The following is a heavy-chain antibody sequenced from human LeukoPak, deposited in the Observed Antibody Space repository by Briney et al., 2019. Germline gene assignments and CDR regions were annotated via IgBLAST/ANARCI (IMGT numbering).Heavy chain of an antibody. V-gene: IGHV3-74*01. Sequence: GGSLKLPCAASGFTFNSYWFHWVRQAPGKGLVWVSRINSDGSDTIYADSVKGRFTISRDNAKGTVYLQMNSLKAEDTAVYYCARGGYHHGFDIWGQGTMVTVSS. CDR2: INSDGSDT. CDR3: ARGGYHHGFDI. CDR1: GFTFNSYW. D-gene: IGHD2-15*01. J-gene: IGHJ3*02.